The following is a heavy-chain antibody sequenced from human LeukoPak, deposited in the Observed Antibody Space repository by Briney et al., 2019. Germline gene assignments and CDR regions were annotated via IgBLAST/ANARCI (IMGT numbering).Heavy chain of an antibody. CDR1: GFTFDDYA. Sequence: PGGSLRLSCAASGFTFDDYAMHWVRQAPGKGLEWVSGISWNSGSIGYADSVKGRFTISRDNAKNSLYLQMNSLRAEDTALYYCAKDKTFTFGGVIAPFDYWGQGTLVTVSS. CDR3: AKDKTFTFGGVIAPFDY. CDR2: ISWNSGSI. J-gene: IGHJ4*02. D-gene: IGHD3-16*02. V-gene: IGHV3-9*01.